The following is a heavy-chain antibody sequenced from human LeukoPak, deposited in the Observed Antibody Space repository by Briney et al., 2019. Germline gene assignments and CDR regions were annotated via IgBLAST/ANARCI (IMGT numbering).Heavy chain of an antibody. CDR2: ISGSGGRT. V-gene: IGHV3-23*01. CDR1: RLTFSNYA. D-gene: IGHD3-10*01. J-gene: IGHJ4*02. Sequence: GGSLRLSCAASRLTFSNYAMTWVRQAPGQGREWVSAISGSGGRTYYADSLKGRFTISRDNSKNTLYLQMNSLRAEDTAVYYCAKALLLFSSDYFDYWGQGTLVTVSS. CDR3: AKALLLFSSDYFDY.